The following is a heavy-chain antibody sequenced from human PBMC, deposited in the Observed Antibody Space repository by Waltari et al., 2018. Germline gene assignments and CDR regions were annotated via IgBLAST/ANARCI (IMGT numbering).Heavy chain of an antibody. J-gene: IGHJ4*02. Sequence: EVEVEESVGTLVQPGGSLRLSCAASGFSFSGYAMSWVRQAPGKGLEWVSSISGSGATTFYADSVRGRFTISRDNSRDTMYLQMNTLRDEDTAVYFCAKGSRGYTAFYFDYWGQGTLVTVSS. D-gene: IGHD3-22*01. CDR3: AKGSRGYTAFYFDY. CDR1: GFSFSGYA. V-gene: IGHV3-23*04. CDR2: ISGSGATT.